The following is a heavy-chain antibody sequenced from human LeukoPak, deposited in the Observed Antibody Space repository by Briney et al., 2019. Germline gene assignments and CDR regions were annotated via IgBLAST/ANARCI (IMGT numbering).Heavy chain of an antibody. J-gene: IGHJ4*02. V-gene: IGHV3-9*01. CDR3: AKMMRVAVAGFLDD. CDR2: ISWNSGSI. Sequence: GRSLRLSCADSGVTFVDYTMHWVPETLGKGLERGSGISWNSGSIGYADSAKGRCTVSRDNAKNSLYLQMINLRDENTALYYCAKMMRVAVAGFLDDWGQGTLVTVSS. D-gene: IGHD6-19*01. CDR1: GVTFVDYT.